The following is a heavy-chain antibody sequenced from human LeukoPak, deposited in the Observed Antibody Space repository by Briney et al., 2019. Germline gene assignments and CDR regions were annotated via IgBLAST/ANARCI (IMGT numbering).Heavy chain of an antibody. J-gene: IGHJ5*02. CDR3: AKDLLPASIAAAGP. CDR2: ISGSGGST. D-gene: IGHD6-13*01. V-gene: IGHV3-23*01. Sequence: GGSLRLSCAASGFTFSSYAMSWVRQAPGKGLEWVSAISGSGGSTYYADSVKGRFTISRDNSKNTLYLQMNSLRAEDTAVYYCAKDLLPASIAAAGPWGQRTLVTVSS. CDR1: GFTFSSYA.